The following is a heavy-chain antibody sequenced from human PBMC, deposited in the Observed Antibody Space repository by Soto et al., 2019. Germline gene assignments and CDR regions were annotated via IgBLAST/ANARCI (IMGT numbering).Heavy chain of an antibody. D-gene: IGHD1-26*01. J-gene: IGHJ4*02. V-gene: IGHV1-18*04. Sequence: QVQLEQSGAEVENPGASVKVSCKASGYTFTNFGINWVRQAPGQGLEWMGWVTPYNGNANYAQKHQGRLTITTDTSTNTAYMELRSLRSDDTAVYYCARAQMYSGAYHDFWGQGTLVTVSS. CDR1: GYTFTNFG. CDR3: ARAQMYSGAYHDF. CDR2: VTPYNGNA.